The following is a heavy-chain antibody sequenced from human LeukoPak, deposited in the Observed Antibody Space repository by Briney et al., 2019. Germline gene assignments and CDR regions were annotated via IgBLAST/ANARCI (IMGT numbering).Heavy chain of an antibody. Sequence: GGSLRLSCAASGFTFSDYYMSWIRQAPGKGLEWVAVISYDGSNKYYADSVKGRFTFSRDNSKNTLYLQMNSLRAEDTAVYYCARASTGYSSSWEPLRTYYFDYWGQGTLVTVSS. J-gene: IGHJ4*02. CDR3: ARASTGYSSSWEPLRTYYFDY. V-gene: IGHV3-30*03. CDR2: ISYDGSNK. D-gene: IGHD6-13*01. CDR1: GFTFSDYY.